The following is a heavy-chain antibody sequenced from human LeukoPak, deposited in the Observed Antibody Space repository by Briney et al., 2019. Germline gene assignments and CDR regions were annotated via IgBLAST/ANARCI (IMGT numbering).Heavy chain of an antibody. J-gene: IGHJ5*02. CDR1: GGSFSGYY. CDR3: ARRSHYAKDPFDP. CDR2: INHSGST. D-gene: IGHD2-8*01. V-gene: IGHV4-34*01. Sequence: SETLSLTCAVYGGSFSGYYWSWIRQPPGKGLEWIGEINHSGSTNYNPSLKSRVTISVDTSKNQFSLKLSSVTAADTAVYYCARRSHYAKDPFDPWGQGILVTVSS.